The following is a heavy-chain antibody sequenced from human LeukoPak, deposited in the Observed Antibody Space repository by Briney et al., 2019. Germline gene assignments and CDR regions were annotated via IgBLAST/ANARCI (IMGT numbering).Heavy chain of an antibody. CDR3: EKDNSPILRYFDWLSQPPNYYHYMDV. J-gene: IGHJ6*03. Sequence: PGGSLRLFCAASGFTFSSYGMSWVRQSPGKGLEWVSAISGSGSSTYYAASAKGRCTLSRDKPKNTLYLQMSSLSAEDTAMYYCEKDNSPILRYFDWLSQPPNYYHYMDVWGKGSTVTISS. CDR1: GFTFSSYG. V-gene: IGHV3-23*01. CDR2: ISGSGSST. D-gene: IGHD3-9*01.